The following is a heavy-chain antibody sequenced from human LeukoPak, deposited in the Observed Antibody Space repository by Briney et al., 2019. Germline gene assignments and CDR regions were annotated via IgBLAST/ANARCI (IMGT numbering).Heavy chain of an antibody. V-gene: IGHV3-23*01. D-gene: IGHD1-1*01. J-gene: IGHJ3*01. Sequence: PGRSLRLSCAASGFTFSSYAMHWVRQAPGKGLEWVSVIGRTGDIFYADSVKGRFTISRDNSKNTLYLQMNSLRAEDTAVYYCAKYQLLNNNYWRDAFDFWGQGTMVTVSS. CDR2: IGRTGDI. CDR1: GFTFSSYA. CDR3: AKYQLLNNNYWRDAFDF.